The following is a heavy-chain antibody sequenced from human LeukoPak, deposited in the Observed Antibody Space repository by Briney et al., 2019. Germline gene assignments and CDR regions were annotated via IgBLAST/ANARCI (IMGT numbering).Heavy chain of an antibody. CDR2: ISGSGGST. CDR3: AKDVVRGSGRINWFDP. V-gene: IGHV3-23*01. D-gene: IGHD3-10*01. CDR1: GFTFSSYA. Sequence: QAGGSLRLSCAASGFTFSSYAMSWVRQALGKGLEWVSAISGSGGSTYYADTVRGRFTISRDTSKNMLYLQMNSLRAEDTAVYYCAKDVVRGSGRINWFDPWGQGTLVTVSS. J-gene: IGHJ5*02.